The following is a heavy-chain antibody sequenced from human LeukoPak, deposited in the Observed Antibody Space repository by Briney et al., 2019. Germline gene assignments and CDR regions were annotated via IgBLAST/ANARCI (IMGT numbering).Heavy chain of an antibody. D-gene: IGHD2-8*01. CDR1: GFTFSNYA. CDR3: PKEQSGYCTNGICYTRDDAFDI. Sequence: PGGSLRLSCAASGFTFSNYAMSWVRQAPGKGLEWVSTISGSDGSPYYADSVKGRFTISRDNSKNTLYLQMNSLRAEDTAVYYCPKEQSGYCTNGICYTRDDAFDIWGQGTMVTVSS. CDR2: ISGSDGSP. V-gene: IGHV3-23*01. J-gene: IGHJ3*02.